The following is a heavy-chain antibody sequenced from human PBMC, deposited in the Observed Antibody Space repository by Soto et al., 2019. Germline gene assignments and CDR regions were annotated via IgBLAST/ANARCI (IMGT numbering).Heavy chain of an antibody. Sequence: GPSVKVSCKASGYTFTGYYMHWVRQAPGQGLEWMGWINPNSGGTNYAQKFQGWVTMTRDTSISTAYMELSRLRSDDTAVYYCARDYPESGIAAAGTGWFDPWGQGTLVTVSS. V-gene: IGHV1-2*04. J-gene: IGHJ5*02. CDR1: GYTFTGYY. CDR3: ARDYPESGIAAAGTGWFDP. D-gene: IGHD6-13*01. CDR2: INPNSGGT.